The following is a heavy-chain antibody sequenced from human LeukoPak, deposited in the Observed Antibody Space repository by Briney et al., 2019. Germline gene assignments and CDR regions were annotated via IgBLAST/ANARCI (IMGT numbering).Heavy chain of an antibody. CDR2: LYDSGNT. D-gene: IGHD3-16*01. J-gene: IGHJ4*02. CDR1: GVSINTYY. CDR3: AKHGGSWTFDY. V-gene: IGHV4-59*08. Sequence: SETLSLTCTVSGVSINTYYWSWIRQPPGQGVEWIGYLYDSGNTNYNPSLKSRVTISVDTSKNQFSLKLSSVTAADTAMYYCAKHGGSWTFDYWGQGTLVTVSS.